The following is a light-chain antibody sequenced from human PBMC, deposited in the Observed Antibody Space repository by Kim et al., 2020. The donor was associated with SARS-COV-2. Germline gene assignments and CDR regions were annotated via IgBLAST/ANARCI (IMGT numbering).Light chain of an antibody. V-gene: IGLV9-49*01. Sequence: YTLSSGYSNYHVDWYQQRPGKGPRFVMRVGTGGIVGSRGDGIPDRFSVLGSGLNRYLTIKNIQEEDESDYHCGADHGSGSNFLVVFGGGTQLTVL. CDR3: GADHGSGSNFLVV. J-gene: IGLJ2*01. CDR2: VGTGGIVG. CDR1: SGYSNYH.